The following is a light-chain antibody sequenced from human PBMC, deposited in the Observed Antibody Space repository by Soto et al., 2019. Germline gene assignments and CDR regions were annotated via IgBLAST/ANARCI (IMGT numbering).Light chain of an antibody. CDR3: ATWDDSLSGPV. J-gene: IGLJ2*01. Sequence: QAVVRQPPSASGTPGQSVTISCSGSTSNIGSSSVYWYQQLPGTAPKVFIYENNRRPSGVPDRFSGSKSGTSASLAISGLRSEDEADYYCATWDDSLSGPVFGGGTKLTAL. CDR2: ENN. V-gene: IGLV1-47*01. CDR1: TSNIGSSS.